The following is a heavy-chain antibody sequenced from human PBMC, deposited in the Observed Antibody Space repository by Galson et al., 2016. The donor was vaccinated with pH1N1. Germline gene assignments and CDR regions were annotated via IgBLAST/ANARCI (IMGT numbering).Heavy chain of an antibody. CDR2: INTNTGNP. CDR3: ASPRRLLRYFDWLLPGGLDC. D-gene: IGHD3-9*01. V-gene: IGHV7-4-1*02. Sequence: SVKVSCKASGYTFTSYAMNWVRQAPGQGLEWMGWINTNTGNPTYAQGFTGRFVFSLDTSDSTTYLHISSLKAEDTAVYYCASPRRLLRYFDWLLPGGLDCWGQGTLVTVSS. J-gene: IGHJ4*02. CDR1: GYTFTSYA.